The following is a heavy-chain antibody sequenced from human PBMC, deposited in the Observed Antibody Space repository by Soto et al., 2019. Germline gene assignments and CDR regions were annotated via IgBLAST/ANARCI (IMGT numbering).Heavy chain of an antibody. Sequence: LQPLSLPCTVFGGSIGSYYWRWIRQHPGKGLEWIGYIYDSGSTNYNPSLKSRVTISVDTSKSQFSLKLTSVTAADTAVYYCAAPPRYWGQGTLVTVSS. J-gene: IGHJ4*02. CDR2: IYDSGST. CDR3: AAPPRY. CDR1: GGSIGSYY. D-gene: IGHD6-6*01. V-gene: IGHV4-59*01.